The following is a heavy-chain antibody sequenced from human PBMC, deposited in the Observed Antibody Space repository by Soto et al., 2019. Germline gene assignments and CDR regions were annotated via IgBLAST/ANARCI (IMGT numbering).Heavy chain of an antibody. CDR3: ARLFSYLRYCSSTSCFSVHYVLDV. V-gene: IGHV5-51*01. Sequence: GESLKISCKGPGYSFTRYWLGWVRQMPGKGLEWMGIIYPGDSDTRYSPSIQGQVTISTGKSISTGYLQKSVLKASDTAMYDCARLFSYLRYCSSTSCFSVHYVLDVWGQGTMVTVSS. CDR2: IYPGDSDT. J-gene: IGHJ6*02. D-gene: IGHD2-2*01. CDR1: GYSFTRYW.